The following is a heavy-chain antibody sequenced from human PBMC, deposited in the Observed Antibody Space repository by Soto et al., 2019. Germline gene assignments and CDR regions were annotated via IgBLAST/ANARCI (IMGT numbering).Heavy chain of an antibody. CDR3: AKGSQYAVSYYYYGMDV. J-gene: IGHJ6*02. D-gene: IGHD2-8*01. Sequence: EVQLLESGGGLVQPGGSLRLSCAASGFTFSSYAMSWVRQAPGKGLEWVSAISGSGGSTYYADSVKGRFTISRDNSKNTLYLQMNSLRAEDTAVYYCAKGSQYAVSYYYYGMDVWGQGTTVTVSS. CDR1: GFTFSSYA. CDR2: ISGSGGST. V-gene: IGHV3-23*01.